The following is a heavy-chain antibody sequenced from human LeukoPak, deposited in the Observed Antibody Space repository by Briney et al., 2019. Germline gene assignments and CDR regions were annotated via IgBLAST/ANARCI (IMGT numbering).Heavy chain of an antibody. D-gene: IGHD3-3*01. V-gene: IGHV4-59*01. CDR3: ARGLFGVFEY. CDR1: GGSISSYY. CDR2: IYYSGST. Sequence: SETLSLTCTVSGGSISSYYWSWIRQPPGKGLEWIGYIYYSGSTNYNPSLKSRVTISVDTSKNQFSLKLSSVTAADTAVYYCARGLFGVFEYWGQGTLVTVSS. J-gene: IGHJ4*02.